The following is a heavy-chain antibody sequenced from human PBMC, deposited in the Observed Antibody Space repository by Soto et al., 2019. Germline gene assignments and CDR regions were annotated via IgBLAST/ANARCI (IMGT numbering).Heavy chain of an antibody. Sequence: GGSLSLSCAASGFPFSSYSMNWVRQAPGKGLEWVSYISSSSSTIYYADSVKGRFTISRDNAKNSLYLQMNSLRDEDTAVYYCARGHRIFGVVNFDYWGQGTLVTVSS. J-gene: IGHJ4*02. V-gene: IGHV3-48*02. CDR2: ISSSSSTI. CDR1: GFPFSSYS. D-gene: IGHD3-3*01. CDR3: ARGHRIFGVVNFDY.